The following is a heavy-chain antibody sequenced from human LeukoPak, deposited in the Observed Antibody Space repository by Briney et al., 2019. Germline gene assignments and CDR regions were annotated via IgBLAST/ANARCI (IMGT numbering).Heavy chain of an antibody. Sequence: GGSLRLSCAASGFTFSSYAMSWVRQAPGKGLEWVSAISGSGGSTYYADSVKGRFTITRDNSKNTLYLQMNSLRAEDTAVYYCAKTVPRYCGGDCYPSVNWFDPWGQGTLVTVSS. J-gene: IGHJ5*02. D-gene: IGHD2-21*02. CDR3: AKTVPRYCGGDCYPSVNWFDP. V-gene: IGHV3-23*01. CDR1: GFTFSSYA. CDR2: ISGSGGST.